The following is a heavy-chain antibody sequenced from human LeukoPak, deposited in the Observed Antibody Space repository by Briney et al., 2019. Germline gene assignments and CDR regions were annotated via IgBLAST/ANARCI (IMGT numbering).Heavy chain of an antibody. CDR1: GGSISSYY. CDR2: IYYSGST. J-gene: IGHJ6*03. D-gene: IGHD3/OR15-3a*01. Sequence: SETLSLTCTVSGGSISSYYWSWIRQPPGKGLEWIGYIYYSGSTNYNPSLKSRVTISVDTSKNQFSLKLSSVTAADTAVYYCASLWDYIKTGDYMDVWGQGTTVTVSS. V-gene: IGHV4-59*01. CDR3: ASLWDYIKTGDYMDV.